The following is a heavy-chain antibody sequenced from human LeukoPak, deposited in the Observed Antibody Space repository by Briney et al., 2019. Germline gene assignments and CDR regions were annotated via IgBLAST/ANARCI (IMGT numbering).Heavy chain of an antibody. CDR1: GFTFTSSA. CDR2: IVVGSGNT. D-gene: IGHD3-22*01. CDR3: AAVYDSSGYLGY. V-gene: IGHV1-58*01. Sequence: GASVKVSCKASGFTFTSSAVQWVRQARGQRLEWIGWIVVGSGNTNYAQKFQERVTITRDMSTSTAYMELSSLGSEDTAVYYCAAVYDSSGYLGYWGQGTLVTVSS. J-gene: IGHJ4*02.